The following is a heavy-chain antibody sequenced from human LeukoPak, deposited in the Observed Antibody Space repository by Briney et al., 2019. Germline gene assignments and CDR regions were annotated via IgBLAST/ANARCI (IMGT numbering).Heavy chain of an antibody. D-gene: IGHD3-10*01. Sequence: SETLSLTCSVSGGSISSYYWSWIRQPPGKGLEWIGYIYYSGSTNYNPSLKSRVTISVDMSKNQFSLKLSSVTAADTAVYYCARVSLVRGAPDYYFDYWGQGTLVTVSS. CDR2: IYYSGST. CDR1: GGSISSYY. J-gene: IGHJ4*02. CDR3: ARVSLVRGAPDYYFDY. V-gene: IGHV4-59*08.